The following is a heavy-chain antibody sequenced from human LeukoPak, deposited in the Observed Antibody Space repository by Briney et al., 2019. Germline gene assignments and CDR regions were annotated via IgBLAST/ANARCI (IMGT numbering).Heavy chain of an antibody. CDR1: GFTFSSYS. J-gene: IGHJ4*02. CDR3: ARCGDHKSTYCSGTSFPGTY. V-gene: IGHV3-30*03. Sequence: GGSLRLSCAASGFTFSSYSMNWVRQAPGKGLEWVAVISYDGNIKYYADSVKGRFTISRDNSKNTLYLQMNSLRPEDTAVYYCARCGDHKSTYCSGTSFPGTYWGQGTLVTVSS. CDR2: ISYDGNIK. D-gene: IGHD2-2*01.